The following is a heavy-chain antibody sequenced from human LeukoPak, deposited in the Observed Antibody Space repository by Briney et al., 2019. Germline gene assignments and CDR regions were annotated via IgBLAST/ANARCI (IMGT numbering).Heavy chain of an antibody. CDR1: GFTFSSYE. CDR2: SSGSGGST. J-gene: IGHJ4*02. V-gene: IGHV3-23*01. Sequence: GGSLRLSCAASGFTFSSYEMNWVRQAPGKGLEWVSSSSGSGGSTYYADSVKGRFTIPRDNSKNTLYLQMHSLRAEDTAVYYCAKDRGISGSYYTLDYWGQGTLVTVSS. D-gene: IGHD1-26*01. CDR3: AKDRGISGSYYTLDY.